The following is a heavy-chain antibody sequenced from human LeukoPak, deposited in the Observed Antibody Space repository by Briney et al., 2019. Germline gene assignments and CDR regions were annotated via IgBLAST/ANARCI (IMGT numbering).Heavy chain of an antibody. D-gene: IGHD2-2*01. J-gene: IGHJ5*02. CDR2: INPNSGGT. Sequence: ASVKVSCKASGYPFIGNYIHWVRQAPGQGLEWMGWINPNSGGTNYAQKFQGRVTMTRDTSISTAYMELSRLRSDDTAVYYCAREGCSSTSCYGSCCWFDPWGQGTLVTVSS. CDR3: AREGCSSTSCYGSCCWFDP. V-gene: IGHV1-2*02. CDR1: GYPFIGNY.